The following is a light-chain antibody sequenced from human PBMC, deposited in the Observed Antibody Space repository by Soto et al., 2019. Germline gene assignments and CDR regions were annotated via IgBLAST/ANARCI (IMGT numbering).Light chain of an antibody. CDR1: QSISSW. V-gene: IGKV1-5*01. CDR3: QQYNSYPLT. CDR2: DAS. Sequence: DIHITHSPSTPSASVGDRLTKTFPASQSISSWLAWYQQKPGKAPKLLIYDASSLESGVPSRFSGSGSGTEFTLTISSLRPDDFATYYCQQYNSYPLTFGGGTKVDIK. J-gene: IGKJ4*01.